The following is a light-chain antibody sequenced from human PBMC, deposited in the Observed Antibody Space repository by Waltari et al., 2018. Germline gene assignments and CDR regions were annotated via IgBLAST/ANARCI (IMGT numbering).Light chain of an antibody. J-gene: IGKJ4*01. CDR1: QSLLHSNGYNY. V-gene: IGKV2-28*01. CDR2: LGS. Sequence: DIVLTQSPLSLPVLPGDPASISCRSRQSLLHSNGYNYLDWYLQKPGQCPQLVVYLGSNRASGVPDRFSGSGAATDFTLKISRVEAEDVGVYYCMQALQTPLTFGGGTKVEIK. CDR3: MQALQTPLT.